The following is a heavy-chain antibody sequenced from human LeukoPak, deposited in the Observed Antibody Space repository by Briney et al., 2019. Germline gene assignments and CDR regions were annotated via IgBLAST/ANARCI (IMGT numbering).Heavy chain of an antibody. J-gene: IGHJ6*03. CDR1: GFTVSSNY. V-gene: IGHV3-66*02. CDR3: AREDHYYYMDV. Sequence: GGSLRLSCAASGFTVSSNYMSRVRQAPGKGLEWVSVIYSGGSTYYADSVKGRFTISRDNSKNTLYLQMSSLRAEDTAVYYCAREDHYYYMDVWGKGTTVTVSS. CDR2: IYSGGST.